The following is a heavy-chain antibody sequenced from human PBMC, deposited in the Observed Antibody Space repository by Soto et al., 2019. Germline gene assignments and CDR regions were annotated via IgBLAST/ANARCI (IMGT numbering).Heavy chain of an antibody. CDR2: ISYDGSNK. CDR3: AREHCSTTSCYSYWFDP. D-gene: IGHD2-2*01. CDR1: GFTFGSYA. J-gene: IGHJ5*02. V-gene: IGHV3-30-3*01. Sequence: PXGSLTLSCAASGFTFGSYAMHWVRQAPGKGLEWVAVISYDGSNKYYADSVKGRITISRDNSKNTLYLQMNSLRAEDTSVYYCAREHCSTTSCYSYWFDPWGQGALVTVSS.